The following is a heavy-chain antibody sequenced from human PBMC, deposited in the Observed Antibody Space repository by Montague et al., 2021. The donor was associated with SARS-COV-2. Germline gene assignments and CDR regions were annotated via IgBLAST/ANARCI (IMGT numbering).Heavy chain of an antibody. CDR1: GGSISSSSYY. D-gene: IGHD3-9*01. CDR2: IYYSGST. J-gene: IGHJ5*02. Sequence: SETLSLTYTDSGGSISSSSYYWGWIRQPPGKGLEWIGSIYYSGSTYYNPSLKSRVTISVDTSKNQFSLKLSSVTAADTAVYYCARSPTYYHILTGYFNGPNWFDPWGQGTLVTVSS. V-gene: IGHV4-39*01. CDR3: ARSPTYYHILTGYFNGPNWFDP.